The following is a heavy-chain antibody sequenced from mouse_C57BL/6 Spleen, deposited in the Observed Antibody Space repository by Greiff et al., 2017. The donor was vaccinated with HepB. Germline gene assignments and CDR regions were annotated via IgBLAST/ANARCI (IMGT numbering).Heavy chain of an antibody. Sequence: VMLVESGADLAKPGASVKLSCKASGYTFTSYWMHWVKQRPGQGLEWIGYINPSSGYTKYNQKFKDKATLTADKSSSTAYMQLSSLTYEDSAVYYCARCDYGEGYAMDYWGQGTSVTVSS. CDR2: INPSSGYT. J-gene: IGHJ4*01. CDR3: ARCDYGEGYAMDY. D-gene: IGHD2-4*01. V-gene: IGHV1-7*01. CDR1: GYTFTSYW.